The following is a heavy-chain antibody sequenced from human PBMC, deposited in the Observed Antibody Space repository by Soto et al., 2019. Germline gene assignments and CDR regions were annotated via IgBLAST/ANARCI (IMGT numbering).Heavy chain of an antibody. CDR2: TSFDGSSG. V-gene: IGHV3-30*18. D-gene: IGHD6-19*01. CDR1: GFTFSSSG. Sequence: PGGSLRLSCAASGFTFSSSGMHWVRQAPGKGLEWVAVTSFDGSSGYYADSVRGRITISRDNSNNKLYLQMNSLRAEDTAVYYCAKSPPAVAGYFDYWGQGTLVTVSS. J-gene: IGHJ4*02. CDR3: AKSPPAVAGYFDY.